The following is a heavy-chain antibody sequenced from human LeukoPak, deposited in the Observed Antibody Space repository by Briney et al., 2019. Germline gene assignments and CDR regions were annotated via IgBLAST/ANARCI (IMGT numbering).Heavy chain of an antibody. CDR2: INEDGSAQ. D-gene: IGHD3-10*01. CDR3: ATRESSMARSH. CDR1: GLIFSDYW. Sequence: RGSLRLSCAASGLIFSDYWMNWVRQVPGQGLEWVANINEDGSAQDYVDSVRGRFAISRDNAKTSLYLQMNSLRVEDTAIYYCATRESSMARSHWGHGTLVTVSS. J-gene: IGHJ4*01. V-gene: IGHV3-7*01.